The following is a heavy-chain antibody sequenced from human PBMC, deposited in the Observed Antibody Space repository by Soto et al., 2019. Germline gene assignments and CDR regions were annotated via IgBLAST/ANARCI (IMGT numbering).Heavy chain of an antibody. V-gene: IGHV1-18*01. CDR3: ARDERSYDSSGSSPFDY. CDR2: ISAYNGNT. CDR1: GYTFTSYG. Sequence: QVQLVQSGAEVKKPGASVKVSCKASGYTFTSYGISWVRQAPGQGLEWMGWISAYNGNTNYAQKLQGRVTMTTDTSTRTAYMELMSLRSDDTAVYYCARDERSYDSSGSSPFDYWGQGTLVTVSS. J-gene: IGHJ4*02. D-gene: IGHD3-22*01.